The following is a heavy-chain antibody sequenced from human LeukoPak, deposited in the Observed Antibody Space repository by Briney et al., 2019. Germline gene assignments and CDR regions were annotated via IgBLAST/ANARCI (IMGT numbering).Heavy chain of an antibody. CDR2: ISHDGSKK. J-gene: IGHJ4*02. V-gene: IGHV3-30-3*01. CDR3: AKDWKFYYVSGSFFPDN. CDR1: GFAFSSYA. Sequence: PGGSLRLSCAASGFAFSSYAVHWVRQAPGKGLECAAVISHDGSKKYYADFVKGRFTISRDNSKNTLYLHMNSLIPEDTAVYFCAKDWKFYYVSGSFFPDNWGQGTLVTVSS. D-gene: IGHD3-10*01.